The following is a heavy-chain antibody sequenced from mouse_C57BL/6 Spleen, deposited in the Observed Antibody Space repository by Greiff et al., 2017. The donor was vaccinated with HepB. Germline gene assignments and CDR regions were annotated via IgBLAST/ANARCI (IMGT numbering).Heavy chain of an antibody. CDR3: AREGDSSGDGAIAMDY. J-gene: IGHJ4*01. D-gene: IGHD3-2*02. CDR1: GYTFTSYW. CDR2: IYPGSGST. V-gene: IGHV1-55*01. Sequence: QVQLQQPGAELVKPGASVKMSCKASGYTFTSYWITWVKQRPGQGLEWIGDIYPGSGSTNYNEKFKSKATMTVDTSSSADYMQLSSLTSEDSAVYYCAREGDSSGDGAIAMDYWGQGTSVTVSS.